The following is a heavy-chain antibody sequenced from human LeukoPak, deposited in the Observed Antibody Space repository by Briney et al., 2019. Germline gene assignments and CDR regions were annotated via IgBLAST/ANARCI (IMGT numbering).Heavy chain of an antibody. CDR1: GFTFSSYA. CDR3: AKSPYYDFWSGYQGPGMDV. CDR2: ISYDGSNK. D-gene: IGHD3-3*01. Sequence: GGSLRLSCAASGFTFSSYAMHWVRQAPGKGLEWVAVISYDGSNKYYADSVKGRFTISRDNSKNTLYLQLNSLRAEDTAVYYCAKSPYYDFWSGYQGPGMDVWGQGTTVTVSS. J-gene: IGHJ6*02. V-gene: IGHV3-30-3*02.